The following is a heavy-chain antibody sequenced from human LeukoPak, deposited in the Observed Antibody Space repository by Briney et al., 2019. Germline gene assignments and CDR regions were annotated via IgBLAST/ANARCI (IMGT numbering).Heavy chain of an antibody. Sequence: GGSLRLSCAASGFTFSRYDMHWLRQTTGKGLEWVSSIGTAGDQYYSASVKGRFTISRDNAKNSLYLQMNSLRAEDTAVYYCARDYYDSSGYYLGYYYYGMDVWGQGTTVTVSS. D-gene: IGHD3-22*01. CDR1: GFTFSRYD. CDR3: ARDYYDSSGYYLGYYYYGMDV. J-gene: IGHJ6*02. V-gene: IGHV3-13*05. CDR2: IGTAGDQ.